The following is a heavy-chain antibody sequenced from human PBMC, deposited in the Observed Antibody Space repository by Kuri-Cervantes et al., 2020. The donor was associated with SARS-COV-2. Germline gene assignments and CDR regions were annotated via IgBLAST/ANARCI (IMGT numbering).Heavy chain of an antibody. Sequence: ASVKVSCKASGYTFTSYDINWVRQATGQGLEWMGWMNPNSGNTGYAQKFQGRVTITRNTSISTAYMELSSLRSEDTAVYYCASSGVDCSGGSCWQGFDYWGQGTLVTVSS. V-gene: IGHV1-8*03. CDR2: MNPNSGNT. J-gene: IGHJ4*02. CDR3: ASSGVDCSGGSCWQGFDY. CDR1: GYTFTSYD. D-gene: IGHD2-15*01.